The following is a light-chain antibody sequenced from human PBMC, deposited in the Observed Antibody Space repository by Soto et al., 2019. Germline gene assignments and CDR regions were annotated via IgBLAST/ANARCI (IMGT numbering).Light chain of an antibody. J-gene: IGKJ1*01. Sequence: EIVMTQSPATLSVSPGERATLSCRASQSVSSNLAWYQQKPGQAPRLLIYGASTRATGIPARFSGSGSGTEFTLTISCLQSEDFASYFCQQYNDWPPDRTFGQGTKVEIK. CDR3: QQYNDWPPDRT. CDR2: GAS. V-gene: IGKV3-15*01. CDR1: QSVSSN.